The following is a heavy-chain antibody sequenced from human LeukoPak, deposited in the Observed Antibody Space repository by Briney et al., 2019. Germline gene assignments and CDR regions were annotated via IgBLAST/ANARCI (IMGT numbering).Heavy chain of an antibody. CDR2: MNPNSGNT. J-gene: IGHJ4*02. CDR3: ARGFRTKSTIFGVVISYYFDY. CDR1: GYTFTSYD. Sequence: ASVKVSCKASGYTFTSYDINWVRQATGQGLEWMGWMNPNSGNTGYAQKFQGRVTMTRNTSISTAYMELSSLRSEDTAVHYCARGFRTKSTIFGVVISYYFDYWGQGTLVTVSS. D-gene: IGHD3-3*01. V-gene: IGHV1-8*01.